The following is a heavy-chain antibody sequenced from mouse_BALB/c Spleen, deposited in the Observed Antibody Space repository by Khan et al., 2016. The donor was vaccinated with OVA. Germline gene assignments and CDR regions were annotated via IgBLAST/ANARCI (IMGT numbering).Heavy chain of an antibody. D-gene: IGHD1-1*01. CDR2: ISYSGRT. V-gene: IGHV3-2*02. CDR1: GYSITSDYA. CDR3: ARSVTMNTVVATDFDY. Sequence: EVQLQESGPGLVKPSQSLSLTCTVTGYSITSDYAWNWIRQFPGNKLEWMGYISYSGRTSYNPSLKSRISITRDTSKNPFFLQLNSVTTEDTATYYCARSVTMNTVVATDFDYWGQGTTLTVSS. J-gene: IGHJ2*01.